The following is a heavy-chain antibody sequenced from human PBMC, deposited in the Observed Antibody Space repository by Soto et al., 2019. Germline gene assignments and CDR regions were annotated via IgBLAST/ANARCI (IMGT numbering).Heavy chain of an antibody. Sequence: QVQLVQSAPELTKPGASVKVSCRVSGHISGHYGISWVRLRAGQGLEWMGWISAHRGHTNYAHKFRGRVTMTTDPSTATVSMELTNLLSDATAVYFCARDADQWDQRFCDNWGQGTLVTVSS. CDR3: ARDADQWDQRFCDN. V-gene: IGHV1-18*01. CDR1: GHISGHYG. D-gene: IGHD1-26*01. J-gene: IGHJ4*02. CDR2: ISAHRGHT.